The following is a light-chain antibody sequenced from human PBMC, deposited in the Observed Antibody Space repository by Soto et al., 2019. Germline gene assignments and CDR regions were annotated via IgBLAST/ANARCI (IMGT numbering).Light chain of an antibody. CDR2: LNSDGSH. V-gene: IGLV4-69*01. CDR3: QTWGTGYVV. CDR1: SGHSSYA. J-gene: IGLJ2*01. Sequence: QAVVTQSPSASASLGASVKLTCTLSSGHSSYAIAWLQQQPEKGPRYLMRLNSDGSHREGDGIPDRFSGSSSGAERYLTISSLQSEDEADYYCQTWGTGYVVFGGGTQLTVL.